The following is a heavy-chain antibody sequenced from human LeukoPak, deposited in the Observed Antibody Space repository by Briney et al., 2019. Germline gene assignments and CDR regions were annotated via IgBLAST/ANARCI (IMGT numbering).Heavy chain of an antibody. CDR1: GLTFGDYA. CDR2: IRSKAYGGTT. D-gene: IGHD6-13*01. Sequence: GGSLRLSCTASGLTFGDYAMSWFRQAPGKGLEWVGFIRSKAYGGTTEYAASVKGRFTISRDDSKSIAYLQMNSLKTEDTAVYYCTRASGIAAAGPFDYWGQGTLVTVSS. V-gene: IGHV3-49*03. CDR3: TRASGIAAAGPFDY. J-gene: IGHJ4*02.